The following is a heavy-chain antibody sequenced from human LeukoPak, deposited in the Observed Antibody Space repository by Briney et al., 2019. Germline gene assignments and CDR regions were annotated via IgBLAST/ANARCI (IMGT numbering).Heavy chain of an antibody. CDR2: IASDGSST. CDR3: AKDLRELDY. V-gene: IGHV3-74*01. J-gene: IGHJ4*02. Sequence: GGSLRLSCAASGFTFSSYWMNWVRQAPGKGLVWVSRIASDGSSTTYADSVKGRFTISRDNSKNTLYLQMNSLRAEDTAVYYCAKDLRELDYWGQGTLVTVSS. CDR1: GFTFSSYW. D-gene: IGHD1-7*01.